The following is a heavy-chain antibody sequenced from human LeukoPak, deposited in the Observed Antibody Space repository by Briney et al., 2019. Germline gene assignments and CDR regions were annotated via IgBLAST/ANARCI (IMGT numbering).Heavy chain of an antibody. J-gene: IGHJ4*02. D-gene: IGHD3-10*01. V-gene: IGHV3-23*01. CDR1: GFTFSSYD. CDR3: AKASGSPYYFDY. CDR2: ISANGGAT. Sequence: GGSLRLSCAASGFTFSSYDMHWVRQAPGKGLECVSLISANGGATYYADSVKGRFTISRDNSKSTLYLQMNSLRADDTAVYYCAKASGSPYYFDYWGQGTLVTVSS.